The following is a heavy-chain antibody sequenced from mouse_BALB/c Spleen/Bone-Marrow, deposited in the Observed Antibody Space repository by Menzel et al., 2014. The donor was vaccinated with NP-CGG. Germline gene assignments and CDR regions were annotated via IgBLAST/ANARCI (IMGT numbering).Heavy chain of an antibody. CDR2: IYPGDGDA. V-gene: IGHV1-82*01. Sequence: VQLVESGPELVKPGASVKISCKASGYVFSTSWMNWVKQRPGQGLEWIGRIYPGDGDANYNGNFKGKATLTADKSSSTAYMQLNSLTSVDSAVYFCARGAHPWGQGTLVTVSA. J-gene: IGHJ3*01. CDR3: ARGAHP. CDR1: GYVFSTSW.